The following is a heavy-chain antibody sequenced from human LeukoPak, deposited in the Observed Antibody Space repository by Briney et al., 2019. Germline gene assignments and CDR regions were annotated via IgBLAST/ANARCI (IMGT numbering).Heavy chain of an antibody. Sequence: PSETLSLTCTVSGYPISSGYYWGWIRQPPGKGLEWIGSIYHSGSTYYNPSLKSRVTISVETSKNQFSLKLNSVTAADTAVYYCARGSDYSVDYWGQGTQVTVSS. J-gene: IGHJ4*02. CDR2: IYHSGST. CDR1: GYPISSGYY. V-gene: IGHV4-38-2*02. D-gene: IGHD4-11*01. CDR3: ARGSDYSVDY.